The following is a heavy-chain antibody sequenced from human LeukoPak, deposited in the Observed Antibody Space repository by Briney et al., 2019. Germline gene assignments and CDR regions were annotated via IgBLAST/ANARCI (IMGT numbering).Heavy chain of an antibody. CDR3: ARGALIAARLNWFDP. CDR2: IIPIFGTA. J-gene: IGHJ5*02. D-gene: IGHD6-6*01. Sequence: SVKVSCKASGATFSSYAISWVRQAPGQGLEWMGGIIPIFGTANYAQKFQGRVTITADKSTSTAYMELSSLRSEDTAVYYCARGALIAARLNWFDPWGQGTLVTVSS. CDR1: GATFSSYA. V-gene: IGHV1-69*06.